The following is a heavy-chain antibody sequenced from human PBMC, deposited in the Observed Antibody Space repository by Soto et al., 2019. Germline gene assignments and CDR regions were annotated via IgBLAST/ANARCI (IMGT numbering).Heavy chain of an antibody. V-gene: IGHV1-18*01. D-gene: IGHD1-1*01. CDR1: GYGFTTYG. J-gene: IGHJ4*02. CDR2: ISANNGTT. Sequence: QVQLVQSGAEVKKPGASVKVSCKGSGYGFTTYGITWVRQAPGQGHEWMAWISANNGTTNYASKLQGRVTVTRDTSASPAYMALRNLRSDLTAVHYYPRGRYGDYWGQGALVTVSS. CDR3: PRGRYGDY.